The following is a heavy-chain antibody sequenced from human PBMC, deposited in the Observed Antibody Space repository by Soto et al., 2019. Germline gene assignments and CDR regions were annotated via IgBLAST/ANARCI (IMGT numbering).Heavy chain of an antibody. V-gene: IGHV4-39*01. CDR3: TRRSSGTFDY. J-gene: IGHJ4*02. Sequence: QLQLQESGPGLVKPSETLSLTCTVSGGSISSSSHYWGWIRQPPGKGLEWMGSIYYSGSTYYNPSTKSRVTTSIDPSKNQYSLKLSSVTAADTAVYYCTRRSSGTFDYWGQGTLVTVSS. CDR2: IYYSGST. CDR1: GGSISSSSHY. D-gene: IGHD6-13*01.